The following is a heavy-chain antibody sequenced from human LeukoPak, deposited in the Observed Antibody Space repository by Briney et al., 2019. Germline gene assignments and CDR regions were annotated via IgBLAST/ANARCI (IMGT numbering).Heavy chain of an antibody. CDR2: IIPIFGTA. V-gene: IGHV1-69*13. Sequence: AAVKVSCKASGGTFSSYAISWVRQAPGQGREWMGGIIPIFGTANYAQKFEGRVTITADESTSTAYMELSSLSSEDTAVYYCARDNGLELSRGGGCDAFDIWGQGTMVSVSS. CDR3: ARDNGLELSRGGGCDAFDI. D-gene: IGHD1-1*01. J-gene: IGHJ3*02. CDR1: GGTFSSYA.